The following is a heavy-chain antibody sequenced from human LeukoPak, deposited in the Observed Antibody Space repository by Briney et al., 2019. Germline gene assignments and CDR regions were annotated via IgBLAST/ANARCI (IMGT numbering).Heavy chain of an antibody. D-gene: IGHD2-15*01. CDR2: IYYSGST. V-gene: IGHV4-30-4*01. CDR1: GGSISSGDYY. CDR3: ARVRHYCSGGSCYTEDFDY. Sequence: SETLSLTCTVSGGSISSGDYYWSWIRQPPGKGLEWIGYIYYSGSTYYNPSLKSRVTISVDTSKNQFSLKLSSVTAADTAVYYCARVRHYCSGGSCYTEDFDYWGQGTLVTVSS. J-gene: IGHJ4*02.